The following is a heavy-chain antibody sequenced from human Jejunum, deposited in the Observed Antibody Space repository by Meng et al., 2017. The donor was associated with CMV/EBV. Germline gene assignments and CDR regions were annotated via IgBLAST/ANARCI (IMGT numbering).Heavy chain of an antibody. Sequence: SCAASGCTFSGSALHWVRQGSGEGLEWVGRIRSNANSCATAYAASVKGRFTISRDDAKNTAYLQMNSLKTEDTAVYYCTTSAYWGQGTLVTVSS. V-gene: IGHV3-73*01. CDR1: GCTFSGSA. CDR2: IRSNANSCAT. J-gene: IGHJ4*02. CDR3: TTSAY.